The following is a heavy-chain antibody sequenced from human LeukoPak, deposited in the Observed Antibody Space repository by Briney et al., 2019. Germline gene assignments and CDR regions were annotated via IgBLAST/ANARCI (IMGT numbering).Heavy chain of an antibody. J-gene: IGHJ5*02. Sequence: SETLSLTCTVSGGSISSGSYYWSWIRQPAGKGLEWIGRIYASGSTNYNPSLKSRVTISVDTSKNQFSLKLSSVTAADTAVYYCARDNSVRDEAWWFNPWGQGTLVTVSS. CDR1: GGSISSGSYY. D-gene: IGHD5-24*01. V-gene: IGHV4-61*02. CDR3: ARDNSVRDEAWWFNP. CDR2: IYASGST.